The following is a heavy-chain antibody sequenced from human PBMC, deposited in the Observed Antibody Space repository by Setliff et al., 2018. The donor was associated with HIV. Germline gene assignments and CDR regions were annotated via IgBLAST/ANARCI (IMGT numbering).Heavy chain of an antibody. J-gene: IGHJ4*02. V-gene: IGHV4-38-2*02. CDR2: IHHSGST. CDR1: AYSISSGYY. CDR3: AREHPLQRTYDY. Sequence: PSETLSLTCAVSAYSISSGYYWGWIRQPPGKGLEWVGTIHHSGSTYYNASLKSRLTISVDTSNNQFSLKLSSVTAADTAVYYCAREHPLQRTYDYWGQGTLVTVSS.